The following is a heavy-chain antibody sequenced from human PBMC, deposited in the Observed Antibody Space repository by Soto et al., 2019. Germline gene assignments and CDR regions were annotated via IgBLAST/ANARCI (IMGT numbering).Heavy chain of an antibody. D-gene: IGHD3-9*01. Sequence: SETLSLTCTVSGGSISSSSYYWGWIRQPPGKGLEWIGSIYYSGSTYYNPSLKSRVTISVDTSKNQFSLKLSSVTAADTAVYYCARHPYGVLRYFDWFFDYWGQGTLVTVSS. V-gene: IGHV4-39*01. CDR1: GGSISSSSYY. CDR3: ARHPYGVLRYFDWFFDY. CDR2: IYYSGST. J-gene: IGHJ4*02.